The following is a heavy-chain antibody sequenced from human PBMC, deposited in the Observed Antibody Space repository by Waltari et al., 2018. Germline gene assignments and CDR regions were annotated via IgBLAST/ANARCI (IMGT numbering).Heavy chain of an antibody. CDR3: AASGYEEPKFDY. D-gene: IGHD5-12*01. CDR2: IYYSGST. V-gene: IGHV4-31*03. Sequence: QVQLQESGPGLVKPSQTLSLTCTVSGGSISSGGYYWSWIRQHPGKGLEWIGYIYYSGSTYYNPSLMSRVTISVDTSKNQFSLKLSSVTAADTAVYYCAASGYEEPKFDYWGQGTLVTVSS. CDR1: GGSISSGGYY. J-gene: IGHJ4*02.